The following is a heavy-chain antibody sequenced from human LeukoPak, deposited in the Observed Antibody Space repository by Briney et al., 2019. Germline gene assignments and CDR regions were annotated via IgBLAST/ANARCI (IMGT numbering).Heavy chain of an antibody. V-gene: IGHV1-18*01. CDR1: GYTFTSYG. D-gene: IGHD6-13*01. Sequence: GASVKVSCKASGYTFTSYGISWVRQAPGQPLEWMGGISADNGDTNYAQNLQGRVTMTTDPSTSTAYMALRSLRSDGSAVYYCARTEIAVAGTGGDYYYYYGMDVWGQGTTVTVSS. CDR2: ISADNGDT. CDR3: ARTEIAVAGTGGDYYYYYGMDV. J-gene: IGHJ6*02.